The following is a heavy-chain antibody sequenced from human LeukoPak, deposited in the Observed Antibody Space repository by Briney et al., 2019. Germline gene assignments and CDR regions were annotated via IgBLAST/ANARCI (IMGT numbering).Heavy chain of an antibody. Sequence: PGGSLRLSCAVSRLSDSINFMSWVSHAPGKGLEWVSVIYSGGTTYCADSVKGRFTISRDNSKNTLSLQMNGLRAEDTAVYYCARDGYGNNYMDVWGKGTTVTVSS. V-gene: IGHV3-53*01. D-gene: IGHD1/OR15-1a*01. CDR1: RLSDSINF. CDR3: ARDGYGNNYMDV. J-gene: IGHJ6*03. CDR2: IYSGGTT.